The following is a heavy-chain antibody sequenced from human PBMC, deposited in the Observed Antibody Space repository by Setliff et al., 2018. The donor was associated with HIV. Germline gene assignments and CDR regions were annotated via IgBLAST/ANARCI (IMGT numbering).Heavy chain of an antibody. CDR1: GGSFSGYS. CDR3: SKILNLYNYMDA. Sequence: PSETLPLTCAVYGGSFSGYSWGWIRQPPGKGLEWIGEINHSGSTYYNPSLKSRVTFSLDTSKNQFSLRLSSVTAADTAVYYCSKILNLYNYMDAWGKGTSVTVSS. CDR2: INHSGST. J-gene: IGHJ6*03. V-gene: IGHV4-34*01. D-gene: IGHD3-9*01.